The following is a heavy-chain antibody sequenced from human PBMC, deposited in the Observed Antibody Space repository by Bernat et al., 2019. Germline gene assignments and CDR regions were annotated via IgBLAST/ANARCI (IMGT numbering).Heavy chain of an antibody. CDR1: GFTFSSYE. Sequence: EVQLVESGGGLVQPGGSLRLSCAASGFTFSSYEMNWVRQAPGKGLEWVSYISSSGSTIYYADSVKGRFTISRDNAKNSLYLQMNSVRAEDTAVYYCARDTYEVRGGDYWGQGTLVTVSS. J-gene: IGHJ4*02. D-gene: IGHD3-10*01. CDR3: ARDTYEVRGGDY. CDR2: ISSSGSTI. V-gene: IGHV3-48*03.